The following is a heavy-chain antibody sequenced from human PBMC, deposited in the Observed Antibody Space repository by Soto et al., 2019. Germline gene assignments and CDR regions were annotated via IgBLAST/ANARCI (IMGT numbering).Heavy chain of an antibody. D-gene: IGHD2-15*01. Sequence: ASVKVSCKASGYTFTSYDINWVRQATGQGLEWMGWVNPNSGNTGYAQKFQGRVTMTRNTSISTAYMELSSLRSEDTAVYYCARAPAGLRKWFDPWGQGTLVTVSS. CDR2: VNPNSGNT. CDR1: GYTFTSYD. CDR3: ARAPAGLRKWFDP. J-gene: IGHJ5*02. V-gene: IGHV1-8*01.